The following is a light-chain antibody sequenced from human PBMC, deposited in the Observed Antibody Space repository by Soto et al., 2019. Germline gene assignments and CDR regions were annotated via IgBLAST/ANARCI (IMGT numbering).Light chain of an antibody. V-gene: IGLV2-14*01. J-gene: IGLJ1*01. CDR1: SSDVGYSNY. CDR2: DVS. Sequence: QSVLTQPASVSGSPGQSITISCTGTSSDVGYSNYVSRYQQLPGKAPKLMIYDVSDRPSGVSNRFSGSKSGSTASLTISGLQAEDEADYYCSSYTSSSLYVFGTGTKLTVL. CDR3: SSYTSSSLYV.